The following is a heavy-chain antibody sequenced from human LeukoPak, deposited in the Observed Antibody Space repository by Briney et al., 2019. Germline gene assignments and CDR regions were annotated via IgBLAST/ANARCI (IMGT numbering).Heavy chain of an antibody. CDR3: ARGYYDILTGYFPLDY. CDR1: GGSFSGYY. CDR2: INHSGST. D-gene: IGHD3-9*01. Sequence: SETLSLTCAVYGGSFSGYYWSWLRQPPGKGLEWIGEINHSGSTNCNPSLKSRVTISVDTSKNQFSLKLSSVTAADTAVYYCARGYYDILTGYFPLDYWGQGTLVTVSS. J-gene: IGHJ4*02. V-gene: IGHV4-34*01.